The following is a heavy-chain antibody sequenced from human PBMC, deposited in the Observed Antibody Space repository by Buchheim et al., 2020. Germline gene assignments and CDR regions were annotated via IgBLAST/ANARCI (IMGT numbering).Heavy chain of an antibody. V-gene: IGHV3-48*03. J-gene: IGHJ1*01. CDR3: ATDPHYPSGSY. Sequence: EVYLVESGGGLVQPGGSLRLSCAASGFTFSGYEMNWVRQAPGKGLECIAYISASGGRTYYVDSVRGRFTISRDNAKNSLYLQMNSLRVEDTAVYYCATDPHYPSGSYWGRGTL. CDR1: GFTFSGYE. CDR2: ISASGGRT. D-gene: IGHD3-10*01.